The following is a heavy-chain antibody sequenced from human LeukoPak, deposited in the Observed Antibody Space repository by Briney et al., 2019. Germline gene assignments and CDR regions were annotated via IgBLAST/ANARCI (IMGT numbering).Heavy chain of an antibody. Sequence: SETLSLTCAVSGGSISSSNWWSWVRQPPGKGLEWIGEIYHSGSTNYNPSLKSRVTISVDKSKNQFSLKLSSVTAADTAVYYCASASPLMTTVTSGGDYWGQGTLVTVSS. D-gene: IGHD4-17*01. CDR2: IYHSGST. CDR1: GGSISSSNW. V-gene: IGHV4-4*02. J-gene: IGHJ4*02. CDR3: ASASPLMTTVTSGGDY.